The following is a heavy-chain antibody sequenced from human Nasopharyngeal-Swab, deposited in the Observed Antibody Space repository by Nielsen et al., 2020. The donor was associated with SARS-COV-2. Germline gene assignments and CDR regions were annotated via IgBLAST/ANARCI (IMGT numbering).Heavy chain of an antibody. CDR2: ISWNSGSI. CDR3: ATLGGGYYYGMDV. D-gene: IGHD2-15*01. Sequence: SLKISCAASGFTFDDYAMHWVRQAPGKGLEWVSGISWNSGSIGYADSVKGRFTTSRDNAKNSLYLQMNSLRAEDTALYYCATLGGGYYYGMDVWGQGTTVTVSS. J-gene: IGHJ6*02. V-gene: IGHV3-9*01. CDR1: GFTFDDYA.